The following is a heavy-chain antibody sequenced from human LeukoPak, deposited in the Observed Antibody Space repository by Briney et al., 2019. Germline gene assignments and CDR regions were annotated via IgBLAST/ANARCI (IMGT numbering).Heavy chain of an antibody. CDR2: INPNSGGT. CDR1: GYTFTGYY. J-gene: IGHJ6*02. D-gene: IGHD2-2*01. V-gene: IGHV1-2*02. Sequence: GASVKVSCKASGYTFTGYYMHWVRQAPGQGLEWMGWINPNSGGTNYAQKFQGRVTMTRDTSISTAYMELSRLRSDDTAVYYCARVGIVVVPAAPGRFTSDYYYYGMDVWGQGTTVTVSS. CDR3: ARVGIVVVPAAPGRFTSDYYYYGMDV.